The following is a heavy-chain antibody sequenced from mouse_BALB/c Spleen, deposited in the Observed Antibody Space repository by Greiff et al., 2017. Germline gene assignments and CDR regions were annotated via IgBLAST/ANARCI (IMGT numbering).Heavy chain of an antibody. CDR2: IWTGGGT. J-gene: IGHJ2*01. V-gene: IGHV2-9-2*01. Sequence: VKLMESGPGLVAPSQSLSITCTVSGFSLTSYDISWIRQPPGKGLEWLGVIWTGGGTNYNSAFMSRLSISKDNSKSQVFLKMNSLQTDDTAIYYCVRGRVYFDYWGQGTTLTVSS. CDR1: GFSLTSYD. CDR3: VRGRVYFDY.